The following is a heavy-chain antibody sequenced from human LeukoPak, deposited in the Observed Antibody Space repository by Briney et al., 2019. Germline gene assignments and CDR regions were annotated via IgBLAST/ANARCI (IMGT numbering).Heavy chain of an antibody. CDR1: GFTFSSYE. J-gene: IGHJ4*02. CDR2: ISSSGSTI. V-gene: IGHV3-48*03. D-gene: IGHD3-22*01. Sequence: GGSLRLSCAASGFTFSSYEMNWVRQAPGKGLEWVSYISSSGSTIYYADSVKGRFTISRDNAKNSLYLQMNSLRAEDTAVYYCAKASAMIVVVSKHFDYWGQGTLVTVSS. CDR3: AKASAMIVVVSKHFDY.